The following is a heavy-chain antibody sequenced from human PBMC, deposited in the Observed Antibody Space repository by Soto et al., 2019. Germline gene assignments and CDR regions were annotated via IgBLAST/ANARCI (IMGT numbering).Heavy chain of an antibody. J-gene: IGHJ6*02. Sequence: QITLKESGPTLVKPTQTLTLTCTFSGFSLSTSGVGVGWIRQPPGKALEWLAVIYWDDDKRYSPSLKTRLTITKDTSKNQVVLTMTNMDPVDKATYYCAHRRVYYAMDVWGQGTTVTVSS. CDR1: GFSLSTSGVG. CDR2: IYWDDDK. CDR3: AHRRVYYAMDV. V-gene: IGHV2-5*02.